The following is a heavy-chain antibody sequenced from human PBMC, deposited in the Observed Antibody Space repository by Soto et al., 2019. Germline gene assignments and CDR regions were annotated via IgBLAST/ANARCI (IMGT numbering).Heavy chain of an antibody. D-gene: IGHD6-13*01. J-gene: IGHJ4*02. CDR1: GGSISSSDYW. Sequence: QLQLQESGPGLVKPAETLSLTCTVSGGSISSSDYWWGWIRQPPGKGLEWIGSIYYPGSTYYNPSLKSRVIISVDTSKNQFSLRLSSVTAADTAVYYCARQIGRGSWSLDHWGQGTLVTVSS. CDR3: ARQIGRGSWSLDH. V-gene: IGHV4-39*01. CDR2: IYYPGST.